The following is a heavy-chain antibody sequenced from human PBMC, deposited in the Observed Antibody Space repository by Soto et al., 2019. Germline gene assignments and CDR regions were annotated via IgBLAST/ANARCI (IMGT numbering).Heavy chain of an antibody. CDR2: ISSSSSYI. Sequence: EVQLVESGGGLVKPGGSLRLSCAASGFTFSSYSMNWVRQAPGKGLEWVSSISSSSSYIYYADSVKGRFTISRDNAKNSLYLQKNRLRAEDTAVYYCARERSGSSSGGVDYWGQGTLVTVSS. D-gene: IGHD6-6*01. CDR1: GFTFSSYS. V-gene: IGHV3-21*01. CDR3: ARERSGSSSGGVDY. J-gene: IGHJ4*02.